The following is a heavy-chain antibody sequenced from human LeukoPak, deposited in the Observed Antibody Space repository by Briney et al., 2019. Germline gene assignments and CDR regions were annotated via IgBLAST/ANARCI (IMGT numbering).Heavy chain of an antibody. Sequence: GASVKVSCKASGYTFTIYGISWVRQAPGQGLEWMGWISAYSGNTNYAQKLQGRVTMTTDTSTSTAYMELRSLRSDDTAVYYCARDKSKLLAAPRPFDPWGQGTLVTVSS. CDR2: ISAYSGNT. CDR3: ARDKSKLLAAPRPFDP. J-gene: IGHJ5*02. V-gene: IGHV1-18*04. D-gene: IGHD3-3*02. CDR1: GYTFTIYG.